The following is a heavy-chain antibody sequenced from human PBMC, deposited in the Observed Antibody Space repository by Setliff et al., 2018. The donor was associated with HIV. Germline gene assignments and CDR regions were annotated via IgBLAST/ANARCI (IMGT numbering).Heavy chain of an antibody. J-gene: IGHJ4*02. CDR3: VTRSRIAARPFDY. CDR2: IFHSGDT. CDR1: GVSVGSGDYY. D-gene: IGHD6-6*01. Sequence: SETLSLTCSVSGVSVGSGDYYWHWIRQHPEKALEWIGYIFHSGDTYYNPSLKSRISMSVDTSKNQFSLELTSLTAADTAVYYCVTRSRIAARPFDYWGQGMLVTVSS. V-gene: IGHV4-31*03.